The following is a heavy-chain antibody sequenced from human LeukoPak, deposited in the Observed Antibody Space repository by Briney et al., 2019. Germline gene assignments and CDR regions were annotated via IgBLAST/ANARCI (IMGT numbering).Heavy chain of an antibody. CDR1: GFTVSSNY. V-gene: IGHV3-53*01. Sequence: GGSLRLSCAASGFTVSSNYMSWVRQAPGKGLEWVSVIYSGGSTYYAASVKGRFTISRDNSKNTLYLQMNSLRAEDTAVYYCARDLSGGNYFDYWGQGTLVTVSS. J-gene: IGHJ4*02. CDR3: ARDLSGGNYFDY. D-gene: IGHD2-15*01. CDR2: IYSGGST.